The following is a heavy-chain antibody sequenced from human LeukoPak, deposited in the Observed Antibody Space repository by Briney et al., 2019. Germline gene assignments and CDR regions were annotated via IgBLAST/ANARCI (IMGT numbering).Heavy chain of an antibody. CDR3: ARDANTLLGP. V-gene: IGHV4-59*01. D-gene: IGHD2-21*01. Sequence: PSETLSLTCTVSGGSISSYYWSWIRQPPGKGLEWIGYIYYSGSTNYNPSLKSRVTISVDTSKNQFSLKLSSVTAADTAVYYCARDANTLLGPWGQGTLVTVSS. J-gene: IGHJ5*02. CDR2: IYYSGST. CDR1: GGSISSYY.